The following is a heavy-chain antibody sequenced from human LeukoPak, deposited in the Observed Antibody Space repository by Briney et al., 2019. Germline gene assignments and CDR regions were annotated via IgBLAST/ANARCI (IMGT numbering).Heavy chain of an antibody. Sequence: ASVKVSCKASGYTFTGYYMHWVRQAPGQGLEWMGIINPSGGSTSYAQKFQGRVTMTRDTSPSTVYMELSSLRSEDTAVYYCARGVRYYYDSSGSAVDYYYYMDVWGKGTTVTISS. CDR2: INPSGGST. D-gene: IGHD3-22*01. V-gene: IGHV1-46*01. CDR1: GYTFTGYY. J-gene: IGHJ6*03. CDR3: ARGVRYYYDSSGSAVDYYYYMDV.